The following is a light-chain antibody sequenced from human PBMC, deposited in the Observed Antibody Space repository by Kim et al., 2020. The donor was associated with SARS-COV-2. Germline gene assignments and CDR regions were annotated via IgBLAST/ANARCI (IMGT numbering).Light chain of an antibody. CDR1: RSDIGSNT. J-gene: IGLJ2*01. Sequence: GQRVTISCSGSRSDIGSNTVNWYQQLPGTAPKLLIYSNDQRPSGVSDRISGSKSGTSASLVISGLQSEDEADYYCAAWEDSLNGPVFGGGTQLTVL. CDR2: SND. CDR3: AAWEDSLNGPV. V-gene: IGLV1-44*01.